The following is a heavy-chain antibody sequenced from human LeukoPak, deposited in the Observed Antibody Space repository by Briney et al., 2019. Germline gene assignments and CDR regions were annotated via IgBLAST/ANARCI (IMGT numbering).Heavy chain of an antibody. CDR1: GFTFSHYS. D-gene: IGHD6-13*01. J-gene: IGHJ5*02. CDR3: ARGVPQQCWFDP. V-gene: IGHV3-21*01. CDR2: ISGNSNSI. Sequence: GGSLRLSCAVPGFTFSHYSMNWVRQAPGKGLEWVSSISGNSNSIYYADSVKGRFTVSRDNAKNSLFLRMNSLRVEDTAVYYCARGVPQQCWFDPWGQGTLVTVSS.